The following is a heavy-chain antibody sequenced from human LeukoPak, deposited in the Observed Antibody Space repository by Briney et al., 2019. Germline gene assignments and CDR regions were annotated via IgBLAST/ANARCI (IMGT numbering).Heavy chain of an antibody. V-gene: IGHV1-69-2*01. CDR3: ATDPSGGFFDH. D-gene: IGHD3-16*01. Sequence: GASVKLSCKASGYTLTDYYMIWVQQAPGKGLEWMGRVDPEDGETLYAEKFQGRVTITADTSTDTAYMELSSLRSEDTAVYYCATDPSGGFFDHWGQGTLVTVSS. CDR1: GYTLTDYY. J-gene: IGHJ4*02. CDR2: VDPEDGET.